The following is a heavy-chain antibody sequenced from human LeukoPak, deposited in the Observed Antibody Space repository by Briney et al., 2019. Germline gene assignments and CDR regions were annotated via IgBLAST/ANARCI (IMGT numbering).Heavy chain of an antibody. D-gene: IGHD6-19*01. CDR2: IWYDGSNK. CDR1: GFTLSSYV. Sequence: GGSLRLSCAASGFTLSSYVMHWVRQAPGKGLEWVAVIWYDGSNKYYADSVKGRFTISRDNSKNTLYLQMNSLRAEDTAVYYCARHYSGWGAFDIWGQGTMVTVSS. V-gene: IGHV3-33*01. J-gene: IGHJ3*02. CDR3: ARHYSGWGAFDI.